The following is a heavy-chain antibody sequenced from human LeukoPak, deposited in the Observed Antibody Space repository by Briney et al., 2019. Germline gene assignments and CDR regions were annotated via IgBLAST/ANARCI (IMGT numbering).Heavy chain of an antibody. CDR1: EFTFSSYE. D-gene: IGHD4-23*01. J-gene: IGHJ4*02. Sequence: GGSLRLSCTASEFTFSSYEMNWVRQAPGKGLEWVAYISNGGSNIRYADSVKGRLTISRDNSKNTLYLQMNSLKIEDTALYYCARGAHKRDDYGGFFDYWGQGTLVTVSS. V-gene: IGHV3-48*03. CDR2: ISNGGSNI. CDR3: ARGAHKRDDYGGFFDY.